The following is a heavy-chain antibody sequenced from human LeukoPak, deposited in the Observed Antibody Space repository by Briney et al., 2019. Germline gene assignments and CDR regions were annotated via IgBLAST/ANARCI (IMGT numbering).Heavy chain of an antibody. CDR1: GYTFTDYY. D-gene: IGHD3-10*01. V-gene: IGHV1-2*02. CDR3: SRDLLMYYSGSGEST. CDR2: INPTSGGT. Sequence: ASVKVSCKASGYTFTDYYIHWVRQPPGQGLEWMGWINPTSGGTYYAQKFQGRVTMTRDTSISTAFMELSSLRSDDTAMYYCSRDLLMYYSGSGESTWGQGTQVTVSS. J-gene: IGHJ5*02.